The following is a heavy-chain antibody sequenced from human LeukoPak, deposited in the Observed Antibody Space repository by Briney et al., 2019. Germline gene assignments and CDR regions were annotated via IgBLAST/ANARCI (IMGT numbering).Heavy chain of an antibody. V-gene: IGHV4-38-2*02. CDR3: ARQDITMVRGVITGVSLILGLLYREKTNNWFDP. D-gene: IGHD3-10*01. J-gene: IGHJ5*02. CDR2: IYHSGST. Sequence: SETLSLTCTVSGYSISSGYYWGWIREPPGKGLEWIGSIYHSGSTNYNPSLKSRVTISVDTSKNQFSLKLSSVTAADTAVYYCARQDITMVRGVITGVSLILGLLYREKTNNWFDPWGQGTLVTVSS. CDR1: GYSISSGYY.